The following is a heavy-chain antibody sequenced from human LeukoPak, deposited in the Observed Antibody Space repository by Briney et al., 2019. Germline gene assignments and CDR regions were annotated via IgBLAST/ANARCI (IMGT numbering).Heavy chain of an antibody. D-gene: IGHD3-10*01. J-gene: IGHJ6*03. CDR3: AKDLGCDYMDV. V-gene: IGHV3-23*01. CDR2: ISGSGGST. CDR1: GFTFSSYA. Sequence: GGSLRLSCAASGFTFSSYAMSWVRQAPGKGLEGVSAISGSGGSTYYADSVKGRFTTSRDNSKISQHLKMNSMRAEATVVYSCAKDLGCDYMDVWGKGTPVTVSS.